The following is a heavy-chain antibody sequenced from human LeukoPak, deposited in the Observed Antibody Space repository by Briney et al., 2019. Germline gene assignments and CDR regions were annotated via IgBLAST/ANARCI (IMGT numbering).Heavy chain of an antibody. J-gene: IGHJ5*02. CDR2: INPNSGGT. V-gene: IGHV1-2*02. D-gene: IGHD1-26*01. CDR1: GYTFTGYY. CDR3: ARDYGAFSGSYSWTKNNWFDP. Sequence: GASVKVSCKASGYTFTGYYMHWVRQAPGQGLEWMGWINPNSGGTNYAQKFQGRVTMTRDMSTSTVYMELSSLRSEDTAVYSCARDYGAFSGSYSWTKNNWFDPWGQGTLVTVSS.